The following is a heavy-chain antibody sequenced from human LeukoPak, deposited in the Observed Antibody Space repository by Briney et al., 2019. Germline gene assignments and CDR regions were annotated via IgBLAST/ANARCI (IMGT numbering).Heavy chain of an antibody. Sequence: GGSLRLSCAASGSTFSSYGMHWVRQAPGKGLEWVAFIRYDGSNKYYADSVKGRFTISRDNSKNTLYLQMNSLRAEDTAVYYCARDLGQYYDTSDNWFDPWGQGTLVTVSS. CDR2: IRYDGSNK. J-gene: IGHJ5*02. CDR3: ARDLGQYYDTSDNWFDP. CDR1: GSTFSSYG. V-gene: IGHV3-30*02. D-gene: IGHD3-22*01.